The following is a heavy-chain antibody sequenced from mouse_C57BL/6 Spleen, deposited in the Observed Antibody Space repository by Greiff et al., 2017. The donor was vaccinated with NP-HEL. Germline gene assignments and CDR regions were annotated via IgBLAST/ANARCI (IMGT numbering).Heavy chain of an antibody. Sequence: QVQLKQSGAELVKPGASVKISCKASGYAFSSYWMNWVKQRPGKGLEWIGQIYPGDGDTNYNGKFKGKATLTADKSSSTAYMQLSSLTSEDSAVYFCARSPLYYDYGPSFGYWGQGTTLTVSS. CDR2: IYPGDGDT. CDR3: ARSPLYYDYGPSFGY. CDR1: GYAFSSYW. D-gene: IGHD2-4*01. V-gene: IGHV1-80*01. J-gene: IGHJ2*01.